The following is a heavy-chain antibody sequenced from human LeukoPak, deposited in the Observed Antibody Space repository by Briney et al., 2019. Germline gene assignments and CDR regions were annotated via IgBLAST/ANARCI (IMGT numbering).Heavy chain of an antibody. CDR2: INTNTGSP. V-gene: IGHV7-4-1*02. CDR1: GYTFTSYA. Sequence: ASVKVSCKASGYTFTSYAMNWVRQAPGQELEWMGWINTNTGSPTYAQGFTGRFVFSLDTSVSTAYLQISSLKAEDTAVYYCARGGGYDSSGYYSGHDYWGQGTLVTVSS. D-gene: IGHD3-22*01. J-gene: IGHJ4*02. CDR3: ARGGGYDSSGYYSGHDY.